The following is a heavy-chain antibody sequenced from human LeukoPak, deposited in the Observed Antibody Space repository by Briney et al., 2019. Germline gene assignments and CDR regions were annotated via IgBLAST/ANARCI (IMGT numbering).Heavy chain of an antibody. CDR1: GGTFSSYA. CDR2: IIPIFGTA. V-gene: IGHV1-69*13. D-gene: IGHD3-22*01. Sequence: ASVKVSCKASGGTFSSYAISWVRQAPGQGLEWMGGIIPIFGTANYAQKFQGRVTITADESTSTAYMELSSLRSEDTAVYYCARGETYYYDSSGYPWGQGTLVTVSS. J-gene: IGHJ5*02. CDR3: ARGETYYYDSSGYP.